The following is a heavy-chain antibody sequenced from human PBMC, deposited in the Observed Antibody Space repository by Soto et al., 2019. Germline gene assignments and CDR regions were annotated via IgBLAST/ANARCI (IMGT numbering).Heavy chain of an antibody. D-gene: IGHD5-18*01. CDR2: IWYDGSNK. CDR1: GFTFSSYG. J-gene: IGHJ6*02. V-gene: IGHV3-33*01. Sequence: GGSLRLSCAASGFTFSSYGMHWVRQAPGKGLEWVAIIWYDGSNKYYADSVKGRFTISRDNSKNTLYLQMNSLRAEDTAVYYCATESGYSYGYPYGMDVWGQGTTVTVSS. CDR3: ATESGYSYGYPYGMDV.